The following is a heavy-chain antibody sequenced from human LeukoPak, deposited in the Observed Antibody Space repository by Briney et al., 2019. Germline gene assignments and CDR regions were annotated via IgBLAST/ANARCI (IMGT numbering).Heavy chain of an antibody. CDR1: GGSISSYY. Sequence: SETLSLTCTVSGGSISSYYWSWIRQPPGKGLEWIGEINHSGSTNYNPSLKSRVTISVDTSKNQFSLKLSSVTAADTAVYYCARGGCSSTSCRYYFDYWGQGTLVTVSS. J-gene: IGHJ4*02. CDR2: INHSGST. V-gene: IGHV4-34*01. D-gene: IGHD2-2*01. CDR3: ARGGCSSTSCRYYFDY.